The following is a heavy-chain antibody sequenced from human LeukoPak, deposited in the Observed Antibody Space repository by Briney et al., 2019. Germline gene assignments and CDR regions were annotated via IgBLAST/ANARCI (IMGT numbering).Heavy chain of an antibody. CDR2: IYYSGST. D-gene: IGHD3-22*01. V-gene: IGHV4-31*03. CDR3: ARGSPWYYYDSSGAFDI. CDR1: GGSISNGDHY. J-gene: IGHJ3*02. Sequence: PSETLSLTCTVSGGSISNGDHYWSWIRQHPGKGLEWIGHIYYSGSTYYNPSLKSRGIISVETSKNQFSLKLSSVTAADTAVYYCARGSPWYYYDSSGAFDIWGQGTMVTVSS.